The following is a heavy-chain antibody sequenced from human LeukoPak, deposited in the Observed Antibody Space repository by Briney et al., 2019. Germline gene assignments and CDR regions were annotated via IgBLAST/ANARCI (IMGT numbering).Heavy chain of an antibody. CDR3: ARDRSRYSSSWYRPTRHYFDY. D-gene: IGHD6-13*01. V-gene: IGHV6-1*01. J-gene: IGHJ4*02. Sequence: SQTLSLTCAISGDSVSSNSAAWNWIRQSPSRGLEWLGRTYYRSKWYNDYAVSVKSRITINPVTSKNQFSLQLNSVTPEDTAVYYCARDRSRYSSSWYRPTRHYFDYWGQGTLVTVSS. CDR1: GDSVSSNSAA. CDR2: TYYRSKWYN.